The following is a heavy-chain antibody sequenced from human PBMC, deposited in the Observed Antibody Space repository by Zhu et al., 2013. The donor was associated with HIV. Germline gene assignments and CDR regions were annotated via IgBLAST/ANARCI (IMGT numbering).Heavy chain of an antibody. V-gene: IGHV1-2*02. CDR3: ARDGPPPRAFDI. Sequence: VQLVQSGPEVRKPGASVKVSCKASGYTFTSFGVTWVRQAPGQGLEWMGWISPNSGDTNYAQKFQGRVTMTRDTSISTAYMELSRLTSDDSTVYYCARDGPPPRAFDIWGQGTMVTVSS. CDR2: ISPNSGDT. CDR1: GYTFTSFG. J-gene: IGHJ3*02.